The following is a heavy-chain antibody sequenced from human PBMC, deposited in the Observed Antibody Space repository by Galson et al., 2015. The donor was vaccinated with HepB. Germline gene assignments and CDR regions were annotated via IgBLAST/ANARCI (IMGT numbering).Heavy chain of an antibody. D-gene: IGHD5-12*01. J-gene: IGHJ6*02. V-gene: IGHV3-13*05. Sequence: SLRLSCAASGFTFSSYDMHWVRQATGKGLEWVSAIGTAGDPYYPGSVKGRFTISRENAKNSLYLQMNSLRAGDTAVYYCARGLRGYSGYVPKTIYYYYGMDVWGQGTTVTVSS. CDR2: IGTAGDP. CDR3: ARGLRGYSGYVPKTIYYYYGMDV. CDR1: GFTFSSYD.